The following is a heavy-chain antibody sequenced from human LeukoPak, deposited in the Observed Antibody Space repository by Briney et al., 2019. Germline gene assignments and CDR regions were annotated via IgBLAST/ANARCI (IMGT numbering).Heavy chain of an antibody. Sequence: SETLSLTCSVSGGSISSGDYYWSWIRQPPGKGLEWIAYSYYSGNTYYNPPLKSRVTISLDTSKNQFSLKLGPVTAADTAVYFCARGIPGYYDSSGYIDYWGQGTLVTVSS. J-gene: IGHJ4*02. CDR1: GGSISSGDYY. D-gene: IGHD3-22*01. CDR2: SYYSGNT. CDR3: ARGIPGYYDSSGYIDY. V-gene: IGHV4-30-4*01.